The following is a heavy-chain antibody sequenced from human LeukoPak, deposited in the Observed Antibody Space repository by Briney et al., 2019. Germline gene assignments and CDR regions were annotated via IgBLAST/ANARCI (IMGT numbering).Heavy chain of an antibody. Sequence: SQTLSLTCTVSGGSISSGDYYWSWIRQPPGKGLEWIGYIYYSGSTNYNPSLKSRVTISVDTSKNQFSLKLSSVTAADTAVYYCARDRSSSWSPNYYYYGMDVWGQGTTVTVSS. CDR1: GGSISSGDYY. CDR2: IYYSGST. CDR3: ARDRSSSWSPNYYYYGMDV. V-gene: IGHV4-61*08. J-gene: IGHJ6*02. D-gene: IGHD6-13*01.